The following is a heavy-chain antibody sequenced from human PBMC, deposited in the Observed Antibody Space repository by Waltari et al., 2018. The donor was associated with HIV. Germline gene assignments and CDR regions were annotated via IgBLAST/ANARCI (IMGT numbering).Heavy chain of an antibody. Sequence: EVQLVESGGGLVQPGGSLRLSCAASGFTFSRYSMNWVRQAPGKGLEWVSYISSSSSTIYYADSVKGRFTISRDNAKNSLYLQMNSLRDEDTAVYYCARDRTAVATSAPRGFDPWGQGTLVTVSS. J-gene: IGHJ5*02. D-gene: IGHD6-19*01. CDR2: ISSSSSTI. V-gene: IGHV3-48*02. CDR1: GFTFSRYS. CDR3: ARDRTAVATSAPRGFDP.